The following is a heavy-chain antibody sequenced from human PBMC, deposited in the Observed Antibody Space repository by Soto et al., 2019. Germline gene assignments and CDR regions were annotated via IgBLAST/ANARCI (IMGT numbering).Heavy chain of an antibody. Sequence: ASVKVSCKASGYTFTSYDINWVRQATGQGLEWMGWMNPNSGNTGYAQKFQGRVTMTRNTSISTAYMELSSLRSEDTAVYYCARVLCCTSGNQGDDAFDIWGQGTMVTVSS. D-gene: IGHD2-8*01. V-gene: IGHV1-8*01. J-gene: IGHJ3*02. CDR1: GYTFTSYD. CDR2: MNPNSGNT. CDR3: ARVLCCTSGNQGDDAFDI.